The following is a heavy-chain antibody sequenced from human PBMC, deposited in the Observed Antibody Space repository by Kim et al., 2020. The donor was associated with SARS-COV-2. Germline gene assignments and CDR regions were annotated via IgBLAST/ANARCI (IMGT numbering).Heavy chain of an antibody. CDR3: GRTADIVGAPVVTYGPPDA. V-gene: IGHV3-30*04. CDR1: GFTFSRYA. Sequence: GGSLRLSCAASGFTFSRYALHWARQAPGKGLEWVAVISYDGSEKYYEDSVKGRFSISRDNSKNTLYLQMNSLRAEDTAVYYCGRTADIVGAPVVTYGPPDAWGQGPTVTVSS. CDR2: ISYDGSEK. D-gene: IGHD2-2*01. J-gene: IGHJ6*02.